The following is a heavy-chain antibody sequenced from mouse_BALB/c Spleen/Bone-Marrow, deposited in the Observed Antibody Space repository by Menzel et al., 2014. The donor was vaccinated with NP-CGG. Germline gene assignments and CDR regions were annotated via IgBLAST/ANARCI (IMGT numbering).Heavy chain of an antibody. CDR2: IDPETGGT. Sequence: VQVVESGAELVRPGASVTLSCKASDYTFTDYEMHWVKQTPVHGLEWIGAIDPETGGTAYNQKFKGKATLTADKSSSTAYMELRSLTSEDSAVYYCTREGYYGSSPAWFAYWGQGTLVTVSA. CDR1: DYTFTDYE. CDR3: TREGYYGSSPAWFAY. J-gene: IGHJ3*01. D-gene: IGHD1-1*01. V-gene: IGHV1-15*01.